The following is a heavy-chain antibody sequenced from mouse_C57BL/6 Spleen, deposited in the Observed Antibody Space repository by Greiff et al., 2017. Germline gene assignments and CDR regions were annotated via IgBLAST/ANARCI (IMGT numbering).Heavy chain of an antibody. CDR3: ARRNYYGSSYEDY. V-gene: IGHV1-53*01. D-gene: IGHD1-1*01. Sequence: QVQLKQPGPELVKPGASVKLSCKASGYTFTSYWMHWVKQRPGQGLEWIGNINPSNGGTNYNEKFKSKATLTVDKSSSTAYMQLSSLTSDDSAVYYCARRNYYGSSYEDYWGQGTTLTVSS. CDR1: GYTFTSYW. J-gene: IGHJ2*01. CDR2: INPSNGGT.